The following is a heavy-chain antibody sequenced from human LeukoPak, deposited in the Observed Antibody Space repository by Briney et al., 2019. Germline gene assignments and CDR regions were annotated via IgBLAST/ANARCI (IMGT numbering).Heavy chain of an antibody. CDR1: GYTFTSYG. V-gene: IGHV1-18*01. Sequence: ASVKVSCKASGYTFTSYGLSWVRQAPGQGLEWMGWISAYNGNTNYAQKLQGRVTMTTDTSTSTAYMELRSLRSDDTAVYYCARELGSWYYYYYGMDVWGQGTTVTVSS. J-gene: IGHJ6*02. CDR3: ARELGSWYYYYYGMDV. CDR2: ISAYNGNT. D-gene: IGHD6-13*01.